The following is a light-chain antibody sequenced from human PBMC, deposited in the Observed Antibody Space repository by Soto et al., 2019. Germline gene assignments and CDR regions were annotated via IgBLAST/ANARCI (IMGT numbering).Light chain of an antibody. CDR2: DAS. CDR3: EQRSNWPRVT. V-gene: IGKV3-11*01. CDR1: QSVSSY. Sequence: EIVLTQSPATLSLSPGERATLSCRASQSVSSYLAWYQQKPGQAPRLLIYDASNRATGIPARFSGSGSGTDCTHTISSLEPEDCAVYYWEQRSNWPRVTFGPGTKVDIK. J-gene: IGKJ3*01.